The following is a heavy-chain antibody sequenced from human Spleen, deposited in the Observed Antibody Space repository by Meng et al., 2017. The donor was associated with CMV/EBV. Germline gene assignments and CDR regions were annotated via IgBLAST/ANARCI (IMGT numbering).Heavy chain of an antibody. Sequence: GGSLRLSCTASGFSFSSYWMSWVRQAPGKGLEWVANIKQDGTEKYYLDSVKGRFTISRDNADNSLYLQMNGLRVEDTAVYYCARENTIAAASSDNHYFYYFGMSVWGQGTTVTVSS. CDR2: IKQDGTEK. V-gene: IGHV3-7*01. CDR3: ARENTIAAASSDNHYFYYFGMSV. CDR1: GFSFSSYW. D-gene: IGHD6-13*01. J-gene: IGHJ6*02.